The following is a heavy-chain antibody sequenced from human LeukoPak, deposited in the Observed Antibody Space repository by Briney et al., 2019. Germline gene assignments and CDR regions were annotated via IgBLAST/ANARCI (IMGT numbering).Heavy chain of an antibody. V-gene: IGHV1-2*06. J-gene: IGHJ3*02. CDR2: INPNSGGT. CDR3: ARYYYDSSGSDDAFDI. CDR1: GYTFTGYY. D-gene: IGHD3-22*01. Sequence: ASVKVSCKASGYTFTGYYMHWVRQAPGQGIEWMGRINPNSGGTNYAQKFQGRVTMTRDTSISTAYMELSRLRSDDTAVYYCARYYYDSSGSDDAFDIWGQGTMVTVSS.